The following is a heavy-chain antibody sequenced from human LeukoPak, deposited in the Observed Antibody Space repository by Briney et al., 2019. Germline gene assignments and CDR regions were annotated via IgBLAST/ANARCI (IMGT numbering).Heavy chain of an antibody. D-gene: IGHD6-6*01. V-gene: IGHV3-30*04. CDR1: GFTFSSYA. CDR2: ISYGGSNK. Sequence: GGSLRLSCAASGFTFSSYAMHWVRQAPGKGLEWVAVISYGGSNKYYADSVKGRFTISRDNSKNTLYLQMNSLRAEDTAVYYCASAYSSSSWGDYWGQGTLVTVSS. J-gene: IGHJ4*02. CDR3: ASAYSSSSWGDY.